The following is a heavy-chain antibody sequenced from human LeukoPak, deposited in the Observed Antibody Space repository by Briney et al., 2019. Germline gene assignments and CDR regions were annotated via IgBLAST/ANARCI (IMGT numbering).Heavy chain of an antibody. J-gene: IGHJ4*02. CDR3: ARDREGIVVVPAAPSIFDC. CDR2: INPNSGGT. D-gene: IGHD2-2*01. V-gene: IGHV1-2*02. Sequence: ASVKVSCKASGYTFTGYYMHWVRQAPGQGLEWMGWINPNSGGTNYAQKFQGRVTMTRDTSISTAYMELSRLRSDDTAVYYCARDREGIVVVPAAPSIFDCWGQGTLVTVSS. CDR1: GYTFTGYY.